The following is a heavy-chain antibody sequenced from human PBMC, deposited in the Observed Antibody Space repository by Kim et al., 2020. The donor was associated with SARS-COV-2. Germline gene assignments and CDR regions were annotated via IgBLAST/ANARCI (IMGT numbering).Heavy chain of an antibody. Sequence: SVKVSCKASGGTFSSYAISWVRQAPGQGLEWMGRIIPILGIANYAQKFQGRVTITADKSTSTAYMELSSLRSEDTAVYYCARVGGGITGTTAGSWFDPWGQGTLVTVSS. V-gene: IGHV1-69*04. CDR3: ARVGGGITGTTAGSWFDP. CDR1: GGTFSSYA. J-gene: IGHJ5*02. CDR2: IIPILGIA. D-gene: IGHD1-20*01.